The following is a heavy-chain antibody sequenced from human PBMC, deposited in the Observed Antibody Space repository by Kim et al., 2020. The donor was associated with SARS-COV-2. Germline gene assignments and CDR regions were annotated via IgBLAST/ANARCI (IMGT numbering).Heavy chain of an antibody. CDR3: AREYYDILTGYYLFDY. V-gene: IGHV1-3*01. J-gene: IGHJ4*02. Sequence: KFQGRVTITRDTSASKAYMELSSLRSEDTAVYYCAREYYDILTGYYLFDYWGQGTLVTVSS. D-gene: IGHD3-9*01.